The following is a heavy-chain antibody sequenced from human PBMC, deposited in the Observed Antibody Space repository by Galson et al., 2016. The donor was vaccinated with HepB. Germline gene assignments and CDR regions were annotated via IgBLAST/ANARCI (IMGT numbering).Heavy chain of an antibody. Sequence: SLRLSCAASGFSFSAYWMSWVRQSPGKGLAWVANIKQDGSEKYYVDSVKGRFTISRDNARNSLYLQVNGLRADDMAVYYCARDRLTSVTRHWTGTTYSYYGMDVWGQGTTVTVSS. J-gene: IGHJ6*02. CDR2: IKQDGSEK. V-gene: IGHV3-7*03. D-gene: IGHD1-14*01. CDR3: ARDRLTSVTRHWTGTTYSYYGMDV. CDR1: GFSFSAYW.